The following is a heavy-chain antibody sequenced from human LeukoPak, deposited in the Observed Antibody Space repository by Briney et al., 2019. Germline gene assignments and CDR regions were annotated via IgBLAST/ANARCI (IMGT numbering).Heavy chain of an antibody. V-gene: IGHV6-1*01. CDR3: ARDMTTVVTYADAFDI. CDR2: TYYRSKWYN. Sequence: SQTLSLTCAISGDSDSSNSAAWNWIRQSPSRGLEWLGRTYYRSKWYNDYAVSVKSRITINPDTSKNQFSLQLNSVTPEDTAVYYCARDMTTVVTYADAFDIWGQGTMVTVSS. J-gene: IGHJ3*02. D-gene: IGHD4-23*01. CDR1: GDSDSSNSAA.